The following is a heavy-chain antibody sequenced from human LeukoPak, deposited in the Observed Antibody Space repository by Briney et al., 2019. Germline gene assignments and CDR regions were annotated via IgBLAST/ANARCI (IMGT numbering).Heavy chain of an antibody. D-gene: IGHD5-12*01. V-gene: IGHV4-39*07. CDR1: GGSISSSSYY. J-gene: IGHJ3*02. CDR2: IYYSGST. CDR3: ARESPRIVATIIGYDAFDI. Sequence: PSETLSLTCTVSGGSISSSSYYWGWIRQPPGKGLEWIGSIYYSGSTYYNPSLKSRVTISVDTSKNQFSLKLSSVTAADTAVYYCARESPRIVATIIGYDAFDIWGQGTMVTVSS.